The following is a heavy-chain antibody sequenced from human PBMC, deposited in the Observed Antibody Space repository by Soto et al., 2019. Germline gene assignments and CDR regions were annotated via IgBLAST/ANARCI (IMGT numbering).Heavy chain of an antibody. J-gene: IGHJ4*02. CDR2: LFYRGGT. CDR1: GGSISDDHFY. CDR3: ARQGREGGDN. D-gene: IGHD3-16*01. V-gene: IGHV4-39*01. Sequence: QLQLQESGPGLVKPSETLSLTCTVSGGSISDDHFYWGWIRQPPGKGLEWIGSLFYRGGTYYNPSLESRVTVSVDTSKNQFFLKLTSVTAADTAIYYCARQGREGGDNWGQGTLVTVSP.